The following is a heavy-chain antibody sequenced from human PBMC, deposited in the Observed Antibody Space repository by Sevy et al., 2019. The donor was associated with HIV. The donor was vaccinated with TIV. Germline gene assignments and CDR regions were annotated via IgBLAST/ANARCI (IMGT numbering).Heavy chain of an antibody. CDR1: GFSFSSYG. CDR2: ISRSGGST. J-gene: IGHJ4*02. V-gene: IGHV3-23*01. CDR3: AKDNAVSPSEWYSSSSFDY. D-gene: IGHD6-13*01. Sequence: GGSLRLSCAASGFSFSSYGMSWVRQAPGKGLEWVSAISRSGGSTYYAYSVKGRFTISRDNSKNTLYLQMNSLRAEDTAVYYCAKDNAVSPSEWYSSSSFDYWGQGALVTVSS.